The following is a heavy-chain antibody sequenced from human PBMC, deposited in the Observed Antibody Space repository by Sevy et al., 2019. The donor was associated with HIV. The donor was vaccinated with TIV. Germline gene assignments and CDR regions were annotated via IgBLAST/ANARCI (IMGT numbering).Heavy chain of an antibody. J-gene: IGHJ6*02. CDR3: ARVLGERWLTLYNYGMDV. Sequence: GGSLRLSCAASAFTFSSYWMTWVRQAPGKGLEWVAVIWYDGSNKYYADSVKGRFTISRDNSKNTLYLQMNSLRAEDTAVYYCARVLGERWLTLYNYGMDVWGQGTTVTVSS. D-gene: IGHD3-10*01. V-gene: IGHV3-33*08. CDR2: IWYDGSNK. CDR1: AFTFSSYW.